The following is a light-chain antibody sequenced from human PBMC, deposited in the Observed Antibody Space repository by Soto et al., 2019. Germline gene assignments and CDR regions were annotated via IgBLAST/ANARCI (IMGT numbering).Light chain of an antibody. CDR2: GAS. CDR3: QQFNSYPHT. J-gene: IGKJ2*01. CDR1: QDISSS. Sequence: DIQLTQSPSLLSASVGDRVSITCRVSQDISSSLAWHQQKPGKAPKLLIYGASTLQAGVPSGFNGSGSGTEFTLTIGSLQPEDFATYYCQQFNSYPHTFGQGTELEIK. V-gene: IGKV1-9*01.